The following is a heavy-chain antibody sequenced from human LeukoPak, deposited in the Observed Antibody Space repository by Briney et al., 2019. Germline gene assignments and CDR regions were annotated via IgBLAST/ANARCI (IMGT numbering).Heavy chain of an antibody. CDR2: IIPMFGIA. CDR3: ARDRPYTGGWRGFDY. D-gene: IGHD6-19*01. V-gene: IGHV1-69*01. Sequence: SVEVSCKASGGTFSRYAISWVRQAPGQGLEWMGGIIPMFGIANYAQKFQGRVTITADESTSTAYMELSSLRSEDTAVYYCARDRPYTGGWRGFDYWGQGTLVTVSS. CDR1: GGTFSRYA. J-gene: IGHJ4*02.